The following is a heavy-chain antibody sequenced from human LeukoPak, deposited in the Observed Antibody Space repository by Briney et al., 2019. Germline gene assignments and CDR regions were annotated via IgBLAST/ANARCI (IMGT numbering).Heavy chain of an antibody. Sequence: PSETLSLTCTVSGYSISSGYYWGLIRQTPGKGLEWIGYIYHGGRTDYNPSLKSRGTISVDTSKNQFSLKLSSVPAAHTAVYFCARGFRGPNFDHWGQGTLVTVSS. V-gene: IGHV4-38-2*02. CDR1: GYSISSGYY. CDR3: ARGFRGPNFDH. CDR2: IYHGGRT. J-gene: IGHJ4*02. D-gene: IGHD3-10*01.